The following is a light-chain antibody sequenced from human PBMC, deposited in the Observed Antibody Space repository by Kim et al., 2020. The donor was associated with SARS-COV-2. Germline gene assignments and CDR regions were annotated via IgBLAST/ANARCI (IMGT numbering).Light chain of an antibody. CDR3: EPGSNLL. CDR2: DTS. CDR1: QTVRTS. V-gene: IGKV3-11*01. J-gene: IGKJ2*01. Sequence: EIVLTQSPATLSLSPGERATLSCRASQTVRTSFAWYQQKPGQAPRLLIYDTSNRATGIPAKFSGSGSGTDFTLTISSLEPADSAVYYWEPGSNLLFCQGTKL.